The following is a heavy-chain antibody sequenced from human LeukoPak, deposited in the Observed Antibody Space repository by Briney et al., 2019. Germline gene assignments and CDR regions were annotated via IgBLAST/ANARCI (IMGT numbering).Heavy chain of an antibody. J-gene: IGHJ4*02. CDR2: IYTSGST. Sequence: SETLSPTCTVSGGSISSYYWSWIRQPAGKGLEWIGRIYTSGSTNYNPSLKSRVTMSVDTSKNQFSLKLSSVTAADTAVYYCARDLSDFWSGYHDYWGQGTLVTVSS. CDR1: GGSISSYY. CDR3: ARDLSDFWSGYHDY. V-gene: IGHV4-4*07. D-gene: IGHD3-3*01.